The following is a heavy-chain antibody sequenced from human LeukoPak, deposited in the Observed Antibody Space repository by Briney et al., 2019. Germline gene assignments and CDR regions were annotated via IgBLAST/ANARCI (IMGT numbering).Heavy chain of an antibody. CDR1: GGTFSSYA. Sequence: EASVKVSCKASGGTFSSYAISWVRQAPGQGLEWMGRIIPIFGTANYAQKFQGRVTITTDESTSTAYMELSSLRSEDTAVYYCAREDMYYYDSGGYYYFDYWGQGTLVTVSS. J-gene: IGHJ4*02. CDR3: AREDMYYYDSGGYYYFDY. D-gene: IGHD3-22*01. CDR2: IIPIFGTA. V-gene: IGHV1-69*05.